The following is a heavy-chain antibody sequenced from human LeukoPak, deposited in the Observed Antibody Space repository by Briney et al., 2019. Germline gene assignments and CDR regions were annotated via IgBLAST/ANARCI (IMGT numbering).Heavy chain of an antibody. V-gene: IGHV4-39*01. CDR1: GGSICSASSY. D-gene: IGHD5-24*01. CDR3: ASPGGNRWLQFYHFDY. CDR2: MYYTGGT. J-gene: IGHJ4*02. Sequence: PSETLSLTCTVSGGSICSASSYWAWVRQPPGKGLEWIGIMYYTGGTYYNPSLKGRVTISGDTSKNQFSLKLSSVTAADTAVYYCASPGGNRWLQFYHFDYWGQGTLVTVSS.